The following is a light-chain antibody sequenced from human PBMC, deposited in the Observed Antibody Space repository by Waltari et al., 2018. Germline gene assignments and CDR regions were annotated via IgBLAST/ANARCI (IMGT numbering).Light chain of an antibody. CDR1: QDISNY. CDR2: DAS. V-gene: IGKV1-33*01. CDR3: QQYDNLPV. Sequence: DIQMTQSPSSLSASVGDRVTITCQASQDISNYLNWYQQKPGKAPKLLIYDASKLETGVPSRFSGSGSGTDFTFTISSLQPEDIATYYCQQYDNLPVFGPGTKVDIK. J-gene: IGKJ3*01.